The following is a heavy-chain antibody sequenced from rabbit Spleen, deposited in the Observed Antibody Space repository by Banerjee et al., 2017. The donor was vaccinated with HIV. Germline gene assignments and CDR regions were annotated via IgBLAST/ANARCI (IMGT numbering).Heavy chain of an antibody. D-gene: IGHD1-1*01. J-gene: IGHJ4*01. CDR1: GFAFSDRDV. Sequence: QQQLEESGGGLVKPGGTLTLTCTISGFAFSDRDVMCWVRQAPGKGLEWIACINTATGKPVYATWAKGRFTISTTSSTTVTLQMTSLTAADTATYFCARDLVAVIGWNFNLWGPGTLVTVS. CDR2: INTATGKP. CDR3: ARDLVAVIGWNFNL. V-gene: IGHV1S45*01.